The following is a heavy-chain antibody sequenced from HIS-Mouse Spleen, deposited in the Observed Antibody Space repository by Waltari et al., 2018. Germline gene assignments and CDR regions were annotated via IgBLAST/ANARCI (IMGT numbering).Heavy chain of an antibody. V-gene: IGHV3-30*18. J-gene: IGHJ4*02. CDR3: AKDKHHAFDY. CDR1: GVPFSSYG. CDR2: ISYDGSNK. Sequence: QVQLVESGGGVVQPGRSLRLSWAASGVPFSSYGMHWVRQAPGKGLELVAVISYDGSNKYYADSVKGRFTISRDNSKNTLYLQMNSLRAEDTAVHYCAKDKHHAFDYWGQGTLVTVSS.